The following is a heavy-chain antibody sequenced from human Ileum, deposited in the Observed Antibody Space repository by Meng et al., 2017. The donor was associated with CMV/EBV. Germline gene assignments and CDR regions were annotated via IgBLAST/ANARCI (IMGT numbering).Heavy chain of an antibody. CDR3: ARSGNYGGWYFDS. V-gene: IGHV3-30-3*01. D-gene: IGHD1-26*01. CDR1: GFTFNTYA. Sequence: QVHVGGSWGGVVQPGGARRLSCVVSGFTFNTYAMHWVRQAPGKGLEWVTLISNDGSNKDYADSVKGRFTISRDNSKNTLYLQMNSLRTEDTAVYYCARSGNYGGWYFDSWGQGTLVTVSS. J-gene: IGHJ4*02. CDR2: ISNDGSNK.